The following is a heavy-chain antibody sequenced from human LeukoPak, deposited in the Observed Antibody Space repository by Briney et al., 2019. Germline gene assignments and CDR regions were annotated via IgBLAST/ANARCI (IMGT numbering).Heavy chain of an antibody. V-gene: IGHV3-21*01. D-gene: IGHD6-19*01. CDR2: ISSSSSYI. CDR3: AKDRTGYSSGWTSFDY. J-gene: IGHJ4*02. CDR1: GFTFSSYS. Sequence: GGSLRLSCAASGFTFSSYSMNWVRQAPGKGLEWVSSISSSSSYIYYADSVKGRFTISRDKSKNTLYLQMNSLRAEDTAVYYCAKDRTGYSSGWTSFDYWGQGILVTVSS.